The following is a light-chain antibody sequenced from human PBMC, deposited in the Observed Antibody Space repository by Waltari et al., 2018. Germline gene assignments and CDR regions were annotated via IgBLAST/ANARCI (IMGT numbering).Light chain of an antibody. Sequence: QSALTQSASVSGSPGQSVTISCTETSDDVGTHHLVSWYQQHPVKVPQLMIYDGTKPPSGVSNRFSGSKSGNTASLTISGLQAEDEADYYCCSFASTSTLNWVFGGGTKLTVL. CDR1: SDDVGTHHL. CDR2: DGT. CDR3: CSFASTSTLNWV. V-gene: IGLV2-23*01. J-gene: IGLJ3*02.